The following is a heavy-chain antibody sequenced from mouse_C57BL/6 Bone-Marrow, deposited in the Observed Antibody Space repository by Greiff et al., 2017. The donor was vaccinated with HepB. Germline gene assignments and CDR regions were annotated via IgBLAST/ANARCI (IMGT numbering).Heavy chain of an antibody. J-gene: IGHJ2*01. Sequence: VQLQHPGAELVKPGASVKLSCKASGYTFTSYWMHWVKQRPGQGLEWIGMIHPNSGSTNYNEKFKSKATLTVDKSSSTAYMQLSSLTSEDSAVYYCAKGGYYGRAPHFDYWGQGTTLTVSS. CDR1: GYTFTSYW. CDR3: AKGGYYGRAPHFDY. D-gene: IGHD1-1*01. V-gene: IGHV1-64*01. CDR2: IHPNSGST.